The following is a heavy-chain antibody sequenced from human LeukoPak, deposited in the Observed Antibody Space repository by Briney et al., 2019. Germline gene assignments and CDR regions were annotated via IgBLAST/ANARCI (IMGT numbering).Heavy chain of an antibody. J-gene: IGHJ4*02. Sequence: NPSETLSLTCTVSGGSISSSSYYWGWIRQPPGKGLEWIGSIYYSGSTYYNPSLKSRVTISVDTSKNQFSLKLSSVTAADTAVYYCARSRKAVAAYYFDYWGQGTLVTVSS. CDR2: IYYSGST. D-gene: IGHD6-19*01. V-gene: IGHV4-39*07. CDR3: ARSRKAVAAYYFDY. CDR1: GGSISSSSYY.